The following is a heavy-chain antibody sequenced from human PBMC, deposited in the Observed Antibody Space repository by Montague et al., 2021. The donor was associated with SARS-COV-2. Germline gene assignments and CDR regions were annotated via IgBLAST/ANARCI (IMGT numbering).Heavy chain of an antibody. V-gene: IGHV4-4*07. J-gene: IGHJ4*02. CDR1: GGSISNYY. Sequence: SETLSLTCTVSGGSISNYYWSWIRQPAGKGLEWIGRIYSSGSTNYNPSLKSRITMSVDTSKNQFSLKLSSVTAADTAIYYCARDHSHCSGGSCVFNYWGKGTLV. CDR3: ARDHSHCSGGSCVFNY. CDR2: IYSSGST. D-gene: IGHD2-15*01.